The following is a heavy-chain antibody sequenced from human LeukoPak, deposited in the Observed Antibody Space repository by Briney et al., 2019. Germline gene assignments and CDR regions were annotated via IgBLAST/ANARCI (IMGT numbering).Heavy chain of an antibody. V-gene: IGHV1-18*01. J-gene: IGHJ4*02. CDR2: ISAYNGNT. CDR1: GYTFTSYG. CDR3: ARGGSRQISSSDFDY. Sequence: ASVKVSCKASGYTFTSYGISWVRQAPGQGLEWMGWISAYNGNTNYAQKLQGRVTMTTDTSTSTAYMELRSLRSDDTAVYYCARGGSRQISSSDFDYWGQGTLVTVSS. D-gene: IGHD6-6*01.